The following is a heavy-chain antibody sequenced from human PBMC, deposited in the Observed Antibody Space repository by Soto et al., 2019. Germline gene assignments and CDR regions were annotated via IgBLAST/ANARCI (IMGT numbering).Heavy chain of an antibody. CDR1: GYTFTSYD. D-gene: IGHD3-3*01. V-gene: IGHV1-8*01. Sequence: ASVKVSCKASGYTFTSYDINWVRRATGQGLEWMGWMNPNSGNTGYAQKFQGRVTMTRNTSISTAYMELSSLRSEDTAVYYCARGEYYDFWSGYYTPYYYYGMDVWGQGTTVTVS. CDR2: MNPNSGNT. CDR3: ARGEYYDFWSGYYTPYYYYGMDV. J-gene: IGHJ6*02.